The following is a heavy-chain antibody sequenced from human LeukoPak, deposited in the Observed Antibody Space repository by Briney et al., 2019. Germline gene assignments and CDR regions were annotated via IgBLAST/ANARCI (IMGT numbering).Heavy chain of an antibody. CDR3: TRDIVWGKLEY. V-gene: IGHV3-7*03. D-gene: IGHD2-15*01. CDR1: GFTFPCYW. J-gene: IGHJ4*02. Sequence: PGGSLRLSCAASGFTFPCYWLVWVRQAPGKGLEWVASISKHGSEKPYGDSVKGRFTISRDNAKNTLYLQMNSLRVEDTAVYYCTRDIVWGKLEYWGQGALVTVS. CDR2: ISKHGSEK.